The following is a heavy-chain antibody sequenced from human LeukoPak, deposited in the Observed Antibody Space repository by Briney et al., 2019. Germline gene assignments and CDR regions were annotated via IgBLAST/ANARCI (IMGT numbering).Heavy chain of an antibody. Sequence: SETLSLTCTVSGGSITSYSWSWIRLPAGKGLEWIGRINPSGSTDYNTSLKSRLTMSLDTSKNHFSLNLNSVTAADTAVYYCARQQLKTMASFDSWGQGTQVTVSS. D-gene: IGHD4/OR15-4a*01. CDR3: ARQQLKTMASFDS. J-gene: IGHJ4*02. CDR1: GGSITSYS. CDR2: INPSGST. V-gene: IGHV4-4*07.